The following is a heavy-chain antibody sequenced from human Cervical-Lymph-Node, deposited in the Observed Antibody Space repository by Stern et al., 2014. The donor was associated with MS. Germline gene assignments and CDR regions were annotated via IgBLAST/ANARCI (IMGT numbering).Heavy chain of an antibody. CDR2: IILIFGTV. CDR3: ARYRGTFYFDN. V-gene: IGHV1-69*06. D-gene: IGHD1-1*01. Sequence: VQLVESGAEVKRPGSSGRVSCKASGGTFSTYSISWVRQAPGQGLEWMGGIILIFGTVNYAQKFQGRLTMSADKSTSTVYLDLNSLRSEVTAMYYCARYRGTFYFDNWGQGTLVTVSS. J-gene: IGHJ4*02. CDR1: GGTFSTYS.